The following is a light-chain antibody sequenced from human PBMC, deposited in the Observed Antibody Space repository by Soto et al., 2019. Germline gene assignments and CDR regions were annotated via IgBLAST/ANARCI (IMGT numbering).Light chain of an antibody. CDR3: SSYTSSTSYV. Sequence: QSVLTQPASVSGSPGQSITISCTGTSSDVGGYDYVSWYQQHPGKAPKLMIYDVTNRPSGVSNRFSDSKSGNTASLTISGLQAEDEASYYCSSYTSSTSYVFGTGTKVTVL. CDR1: SSDVGGYDY. V-gene: IGLV2-14*01. J-gene: IGLJ1*01. CDR2: DVT.